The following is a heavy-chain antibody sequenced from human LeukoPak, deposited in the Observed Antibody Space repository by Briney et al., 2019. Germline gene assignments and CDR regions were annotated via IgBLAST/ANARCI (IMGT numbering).Heavy chain of an antibody. D-gene: IGHD2-8*01. J-gene: IGHJ5*02. CDR2: INPNSGGT. CDR3: ARDRYCTNGVCYTNWFDR. CDR1: GYTLTGSA. V-gene: IGHV1-2*02. Sequence: ASVKVSCKASGYTLTGSAMHWVRRATGQGLEWMGWINPNSGGTNYAQKFQGRVTMTRDTSISTAYMELSRLRSDDTAVYYCARDRYCTNGVCYTNWFDRWGQGTLVTVSS.